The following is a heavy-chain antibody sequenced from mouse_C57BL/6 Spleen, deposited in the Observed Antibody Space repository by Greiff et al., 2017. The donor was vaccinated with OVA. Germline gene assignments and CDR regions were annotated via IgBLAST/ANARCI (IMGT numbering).Heavy chain of an antibody. Sequence: VQLQQSGAELARPGASVKLSCKASGYTFTSYGISWVKQRTGQGLEWIGEIYPRSGNTYYNEKFKGKATLTADKSSSTAYMELRSLTSEDSAVYFCARFDYDLYYYAMDYWGQGTSVTVSS. V-gene: IGHV1-81*01. CDR1: GYTFTSYG. D-gene: IGHD2-4*01. CDR3: ARFDYDLYYYAMDY. CDR2: IYPRSGNT. J-gene: IGHJ4*01.